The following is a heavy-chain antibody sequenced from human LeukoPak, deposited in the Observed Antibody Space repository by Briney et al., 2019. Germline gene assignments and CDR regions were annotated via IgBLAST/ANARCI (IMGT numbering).Heavy chain of an antibody. V-gene: IGHV4-34*01. CDR1: GGSFSGYY. CDR3: ARRPPIYSSSAARAFDI. D-gene: IGHD6-6*01. Sequence: PSETLSLTCAVYGGSFSGYYWSWIRQPPGKGLEWIGEINHSGSTNYNPSLKSRVTISVDTSKNQFSLKLSSVTAADTAVYYCARRPPIYSSSAARAFDIWGQGTMVTVSS. CDR2: INHSGST. J-gene: IGHJ3*02.